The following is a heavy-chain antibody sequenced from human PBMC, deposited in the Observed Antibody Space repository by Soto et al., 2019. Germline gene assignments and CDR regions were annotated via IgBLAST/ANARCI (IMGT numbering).Heavy chain of an antibody. D-gene: IGHD1-26*01. CDR2: IYHSGST. CDR3: ARDQGELDY. J-gene: IGHJ4*02. CDR1: GYSISSGYY. Sequence: SETLSLTCAVSGYSISSGYYWGWIRQPPGKGLEWIGSIYHSGSTYYNPSLKSRVTISVDTSKNQFSLKLSSVTAADTAVYYCARDQGELDYWGQGTLVTAPQ. V-gene: IGHV4-38-2*02.